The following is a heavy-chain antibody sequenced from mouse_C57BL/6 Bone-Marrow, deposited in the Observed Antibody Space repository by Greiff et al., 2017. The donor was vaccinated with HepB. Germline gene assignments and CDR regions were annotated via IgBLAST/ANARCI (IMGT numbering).Heavy chain of an antibody. Sequence: QVQLQQPGAELVKPGASVKLSCKASGYTFTSYWMQWVKQRPGQGLEWIGEIDPSDSYTNYNQKFKGKATLTVDTSSSTAYMQLSSLTSEDSAVYYCARGASYYDYDWFAYWGQGTLVTVSA. J-gene: IGHJ3*01. CDR2: IDPSDSYT. CDR1: GYTFTSYW. CDR3: ARGASYYDYDWFAY. D-gene: IGHD2-4*01. V-gene: IGHV1-50*01.